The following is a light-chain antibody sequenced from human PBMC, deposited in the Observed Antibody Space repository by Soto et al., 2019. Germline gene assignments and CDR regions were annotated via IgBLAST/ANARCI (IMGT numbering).Light chain of an antibody. J-gene: IGLJ1*01. CDR2: DVH. Sequence: QSVLTQPASVSGSPGQSITISCTGARTDVDGHDYVSWYQQHPGQAPKLIIFDVHNRPSGVSSRFSGSKSGDTASPTISGLRAEDDGDYYCSSYTASTPFYVFGTGTKVTVL. V-gene: IGLV2-14*03. CDR3: SSYTASTPFYV. CDR1: RTDVDGHDY.